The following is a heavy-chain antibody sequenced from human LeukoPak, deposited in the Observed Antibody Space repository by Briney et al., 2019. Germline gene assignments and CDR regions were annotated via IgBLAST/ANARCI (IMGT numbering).Heavy chain of an antibody. V-gene: IGHV1-69*05. J-gene: IGHJ6*03. CDR2: INPIFGTA. CDR1: GGTFSSYA. Sequence: ASVKVSCKASGGTFSSYAISWVRQAPGQGLEWMGGINPIFGTANYAQKFQGRVTITTDESTSTAYMELSSLRSEDTAVYYCARHHSNYYYYYMDVWGKGTTVTVSS. D-gene: IGHD4-11*01. CDR3: ARHHSNYYYYYMDV.